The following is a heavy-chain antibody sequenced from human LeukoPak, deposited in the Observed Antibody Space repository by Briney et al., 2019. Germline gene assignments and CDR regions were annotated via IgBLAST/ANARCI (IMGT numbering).Heavy chain of an antibody. CDR2: IIPILGIA. D-gene: IGHD3-10*01. J-gene: IGHJ5*02. CDR1: GGTFSRYA. CDR3: ARATMVRGAPLDP. Sequence: SVKASCKASGGTFSRYAISWARQAPGPGLEWMGRIIPILGIANYAQKFQGRVTITADTSTSPAYMELSSLTSEDTAVYYCARATMVRGAPLDPWGQGTLVTVSS. V-gene: IGHV1-69*04.